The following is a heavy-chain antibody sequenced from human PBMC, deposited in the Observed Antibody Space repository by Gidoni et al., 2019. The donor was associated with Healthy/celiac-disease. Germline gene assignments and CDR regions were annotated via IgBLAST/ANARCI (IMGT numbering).Heavy chain of an antibody. D-gene: IGHD4-4*01. CDR3: ARLQWYYMDV. J-gene: IGHJ6*03. CDR1: GFTFSSYE. V-gene: IGHV3-48*03. Sequence: EVQLVESGGGLVQPGGYLRLSCAASGFTFSSYEMNWVRQAPGKGLEWVSYISSSGSTIYYADSVKGRFTISRDNAKNSLYLQMNSLRAEDTAVYYCARLQWYYMDVWGKGTTVTVSS. CDR2: ISSSGSTI.